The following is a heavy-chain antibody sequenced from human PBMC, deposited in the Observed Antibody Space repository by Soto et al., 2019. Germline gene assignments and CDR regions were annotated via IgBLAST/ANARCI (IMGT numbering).Heavy chain of an antibody. V-gene: IGHV1-24*01. CDR2: FDPEDGET. J-gene: IGHJ1*01. Sequence: ASVKVSCKVSGYTLTELSIHWVRQAPGKGLEWMGGFDPEDGETIYAQKFQGRVTMTEDTSTDTAYMELSSLRSEDTAVYYCATDLTIAAEYFQHWGQGTLVTVSS. CDR3: ATDLTIAAEYFQH. D-gene: IGHD6-13*01. CDR1: GYTLTELS.